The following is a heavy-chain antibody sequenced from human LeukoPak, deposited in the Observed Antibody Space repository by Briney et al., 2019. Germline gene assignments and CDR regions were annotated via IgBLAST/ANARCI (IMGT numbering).Heavy chain of an antibody. Sequence: ASVKVSCTASGYTFTGYYMHWVRQAPGQGLEWMGWINPNSGGTNYAQKFQGRVTMTTDTSTSTAYMELRSLRSDDTAVYYCARGHHHADYEVWYYYGMDVWGQGTTVTVSS. CDR2: INPNSGGT. J-gene: IGHJ6*02. D-gene: IGHD4-17*01. CDR3: ARGHHHADYEVWYYYGMDV. V-gene: IGHV1-2*02. CDR1: GYTFTGYY.